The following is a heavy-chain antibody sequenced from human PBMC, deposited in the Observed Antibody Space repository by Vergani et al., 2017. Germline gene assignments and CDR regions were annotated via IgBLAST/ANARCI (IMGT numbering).Heavy chain of an antibody. V-gene: IGHV1-2*02. CDR3: ATDPLYSSGWYDY. Sequence: QVQLVQSGAEVKKPGASVKVSCKASGYTFTGYYMHWVRQAPGQGLEWMGWINPNSGGTNYAQKFQGRVTMTRDTSISTAYMELSSLRSEDTAVYYCATDPLYSSGWYDYWGQGTLVTVSS. CDR1: GYTFTGYY. J-gene: IGHJ4*02. CDR2: INPNSGGT. D-gene: IGHD6-19*01.